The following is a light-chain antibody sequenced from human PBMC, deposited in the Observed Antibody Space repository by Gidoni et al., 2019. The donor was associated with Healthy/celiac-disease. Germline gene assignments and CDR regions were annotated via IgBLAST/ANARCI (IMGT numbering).Light chain of an antibody. Sequence: IVLTQSPGTLSLSPGERATLSCRASQSVSSSYLAWYQQKPGQAPRLLIYGASSRATGIPDRFSGSGSGTEFTLTISRLEPEDFAVYYCQQYGSSRTFGQGTKVEIK. CDR1: QSVSSSY. CDR2: GAS. V-gene: IGKV3-20*01. CDR3: QQYGSSRT. J-gene: IGKJ1*01.